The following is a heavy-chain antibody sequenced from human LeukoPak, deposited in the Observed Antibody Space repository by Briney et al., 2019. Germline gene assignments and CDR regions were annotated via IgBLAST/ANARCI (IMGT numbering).Heavy chain of an antibody. V-gene: IGHV3-21*01. CDR1: GFTFSSYS. Sequence: PGGSLRLSRAASGFTFSSYSMNWVRQAPGKGLEWVSSISSSSSYIYYADSVKGRFTISRDNAKNSLYLQMNSLRAEDTAVYYCARVGAETGFNYYYYYMDVWGKGTTVTVSS. CDR2: ISSSSSYI. D-gene: IGHD4-17*01. CDR3: ARVGAETGFNYYYYYMDV. J-gene: IGHJ6*03.